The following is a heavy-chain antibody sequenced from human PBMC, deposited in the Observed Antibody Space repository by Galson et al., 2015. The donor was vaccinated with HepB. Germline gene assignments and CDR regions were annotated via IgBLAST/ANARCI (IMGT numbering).Heavy chain of an antibody. V-gene: IGHV3-48*01. J-gene: IGHJ4*02. CDR3: ARDPHSLDY. CDR2: IEKSGTRI. CDR1: GFTFSGYS. Sequence: SLRLSCAASGFTFSGYSMNWVRQAPGKGLEWVSYIEKSGTRIYYADSVKGRFTFSRDNTKNSLHLQMNSLRVEDTAVYYCARDPHSLDYWGQGTLVTVSS.